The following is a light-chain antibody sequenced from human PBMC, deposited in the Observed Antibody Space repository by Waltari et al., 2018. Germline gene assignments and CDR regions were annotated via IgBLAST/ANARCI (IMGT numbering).Light chain of an antibody. CDR2: EVT. Sequence: QSALTQPPSASGSPGKSVTISCTGTSSHFGAYNYVSGYQQHPSKGPKLMIYEVTKRPPGVPDRFSGSKSGNTASLTVSGLQAEDEADYYCTSYAGSKNVFGTGTKVTVL. CDR1: SSHFGAYNY. CDR3: TSYAGSKNV. V-gene: IGLV2-8*01. J-gene: IGLJ1*01.